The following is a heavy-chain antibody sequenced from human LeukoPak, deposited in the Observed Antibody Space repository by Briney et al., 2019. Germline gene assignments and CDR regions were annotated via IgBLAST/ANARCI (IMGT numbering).Heavy chain of an antibody. CDR1: GFIFSHYG. CDR3: AKDGRQRKTYFYGSGSANAFDI. CDR2: ITSRSTT. D-gene: IGHD3-10*01. V-gene: IGHV3-23*01. J-gene: IGHJ3*02. Sequence: GGSLRLSCAASGFIFSHYGMNWVRQAPGKGLEWVSGITSRSTTYYADSVKGRFTISRDNSKNMVWLQINSPTAEDTATYYCAKDGRQRKTYFYGSGSANAFDIWGQGTMVTVSP.